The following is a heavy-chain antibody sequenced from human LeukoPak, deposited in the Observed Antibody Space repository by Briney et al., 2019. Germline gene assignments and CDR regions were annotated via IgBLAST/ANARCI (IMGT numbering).Heavy chain of an antibody. CDR2: ISWNSGRI. CDR3: AKDYYDSIYYMDV. D-gene: IGHD3-22*01. J-gene: IGHJ6*03. CDR1: GFTFDDYA. V-gene: IGHV3-9*01. Sequence: PGRSLRLSCAASGFTFDDYAMHWVRQAPGKGLEWVSGISWNSGRIGYADSVKGRFTISRDNAKNSLYLQMNSLRAEDTALYYCAKDYYDSIYYMDVWGKGTTVTISS.